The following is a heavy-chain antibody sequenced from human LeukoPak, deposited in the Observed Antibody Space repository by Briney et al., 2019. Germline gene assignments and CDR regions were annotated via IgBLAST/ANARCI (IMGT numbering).Heavy chain of an antibody. D-gene: IGHD5-12*01. J-gene: IGHJ4*02. CDR2: ISYDGSNK. Sequence: GGSLRLSCAASGFTFSNYTMHWVRQAPGKGLEWVAVISYDGSNKSYADSVKGRFTISRDNSKNTLYLQMNSLRGEDTAVYYCARSEDIVATILNYFDYWGQGTLVTVSS. V-gene: IGHV3-30*04. CDR3: ARSEDIVATILNYFDY. CDR1: GFTFSNYT.